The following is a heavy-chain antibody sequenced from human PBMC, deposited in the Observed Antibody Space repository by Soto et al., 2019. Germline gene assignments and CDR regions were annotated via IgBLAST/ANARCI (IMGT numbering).Heavy chain of an antibody. CDR1: GFTFSKYS. CDR3: AREIYSGENLAPRRVYYHYALDV. CDR2: ISYDGNNE. Sequence: QVQVVESGGGVVQPGRSLRLSCAGSGFTFSKYSINWVRQAPGKGLEWVAVISYDGNNEHYADSVKGRFTISRDNSKNTLYLQMNSLRAEDTAVSYCAREIYSGENLAPRRVYYHYALDVWGQGTTVTVSS. V-gene: IGHV3-30-3*01. J-gene: IGHJ6*02. D-gene: IGHD3-16*01.